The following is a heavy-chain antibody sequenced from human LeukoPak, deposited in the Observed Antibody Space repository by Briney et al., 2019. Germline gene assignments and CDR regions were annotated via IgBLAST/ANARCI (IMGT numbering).Heavy chain of an antibody. CDR2: VYSGGST. CDR1: GFTVSSNY. J-gene: IGHJ4*02. V-gene: IGHV3-53*01. D-gene: IGHD3-22*01. CDR3: ARKGNYYDSSGLDY. Sequence: GGSLRLSCAASGFTVSSNYMSWVRQAPGKGLEWVSVVYSGGSTYYADSVKGRFTISRDNSKNTLYLQMNSLRAEDTAVYYCARKGNYYDSSGLDYWGQGTLVTVSS.